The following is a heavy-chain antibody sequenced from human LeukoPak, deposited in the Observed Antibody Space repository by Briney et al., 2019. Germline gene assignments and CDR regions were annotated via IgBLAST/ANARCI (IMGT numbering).Heavy chain of an antibody. J-gene: IGHJ5*02. CDR2: IYYSGST. V-gene: IGHV4-39*01. CDR1: GGSISSSVYY. CDR3: ARSGFNNWFDP. D-gene: IGHD3-22*01. Sequence: SETLSLTCTVSGGSISSSVYYWGWIRQPPGKGLEWIGSIYYSGSTYYNPSLKSRVTISVDTSKNQFSLKLSSVTAADTAVYYCARSGFNNWFDPWGQGTLVTVSS.